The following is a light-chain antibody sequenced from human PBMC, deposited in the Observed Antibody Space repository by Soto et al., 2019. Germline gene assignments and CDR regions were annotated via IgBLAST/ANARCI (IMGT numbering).Light chain of an antibody. CDR1: SSDVGSFDR. CDR3: SSYTGTNDLPYV. CDR2: EVS. V-gene: IGLV2-14*01. Sequence: QSVLTQPASVSGSPGQSITISCTGTSSDVGSFDRVSWYQQHPGKAPKLIISEVSSRPSGVSNRFSGSKSVNTASLTISGLQAEDEADYFCSSYTGTNDLPYVFGSGTKVTVL. J-gene: IGLJ1*01.